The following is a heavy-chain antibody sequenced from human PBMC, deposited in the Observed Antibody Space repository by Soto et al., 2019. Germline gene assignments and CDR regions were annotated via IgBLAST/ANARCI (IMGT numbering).Heavy chain of an antibody. D-gene: IGHD3-22*01. CDR1: GFTFSIYG. CDR2: ISYDGSNK. Sequence: GGSLRLSCAASGFTFSIYGMHWVRQAPGKGLEWVAVISYDGSNKYYADSVKGRFTISRDNSKNTLYLQMNSLRAEDTAVYYCAKTSYDSSGILDYWGQGTLVTVSS. V-gene: IGHV3-30*18. J-gene: IGHJ4*02. CDR3: AKTSYDSSGILDY.